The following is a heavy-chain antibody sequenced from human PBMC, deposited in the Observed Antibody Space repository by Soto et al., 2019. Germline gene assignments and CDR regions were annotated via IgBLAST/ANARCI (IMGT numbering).Heavy chain of an antibody. J-gene: IGHJ5*02. CDR2: IYYSGST. CDR1: GGSISSGDYY. D-gene: IGHD3-10*01. CDR3: AREAWLSWFDP. V-gene: IGHV4-30-4*01. Sequence: PSETLSLTCTVSGGSISSGDYYWSWIRQPPGKGLEWIGYIYYSGSTYYNPSLKSRVTISVDTSKNQFSLKLSSVTAADTAVYYCAREAWLSWFDPWGQGTLVTVSS.